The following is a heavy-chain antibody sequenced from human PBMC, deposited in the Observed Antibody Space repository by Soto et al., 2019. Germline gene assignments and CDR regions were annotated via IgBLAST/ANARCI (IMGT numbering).Heavy chain of an antibody. J-gene: IGHJ6*03. V-gene: IGHV1-3*01. CDR2: ITAYNGNT. Sequence: ASVKVSCKTSGYIFTNFALHWVRQATGQRPEWMGWITAYNGNTNYSQNFQGRVTTTTDTSTSTAYMELRSLRSDDTAVYYCARSPYSSSWPIYYMEVWGKGTTVTVSS. CDR1: GYIFTNFA. CDR3: ARSPYSSSWPIYYMEV. D-gene: IGHD6-13*01.